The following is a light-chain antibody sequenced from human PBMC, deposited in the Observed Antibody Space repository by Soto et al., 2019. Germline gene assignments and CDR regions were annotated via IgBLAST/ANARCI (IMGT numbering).Light chain of an antibody. V-gene: IGKV3-11*01. CDR3: QQRSNWLWT. J-gene: IGKJ1*01. CDR2: DAS. Sequence: IVLTQSPGTLSLSPGERATLSCRAGQSVSSYLAWYQQKPGQAPRLLIYDASNRATGIPARFSGSGSGTDFTLTISSLEPEDFAVYYCQQRSNWLWTFGQGTKVDIK. CDR1: QSVSSY.